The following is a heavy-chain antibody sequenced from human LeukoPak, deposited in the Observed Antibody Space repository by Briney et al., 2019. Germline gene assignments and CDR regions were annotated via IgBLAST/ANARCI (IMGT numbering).Heavy chain of an antibody. CDR2: IYRGGST. V-gene: IGHV3-66*02. J-gene: IGHJ4*02. CDR3: ARAGKMANDY. CDR1: GVTFSCYA. Sequence: PGGSLRLSCAASGVTFSCYAMSGVRQTPGKGLEWVSVIYRGGSTYYADSVKGRFTISRDNSKNTLYLQMNSLRAEDTAVYYCARAGKMANDYWGQGTLVTVSS. D-gene: IGHD5-24*01.